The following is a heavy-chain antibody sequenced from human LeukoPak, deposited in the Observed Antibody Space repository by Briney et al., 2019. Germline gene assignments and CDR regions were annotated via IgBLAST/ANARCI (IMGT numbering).Heavy chain of an antibody. CDR1: GYSFTSYW. CDR3: ARLSCDSSGYYYGYFDY. V-gene: IGHV5-51*03. Sequence: TPGESLKISCKGSGYSFTSYWIGWVRPMPGNGLEWMGIIYPGDSDTRYSPSFQGQVTISADKSISTAYLQWSSLKASDTAMYYCARLSCDSSGYYYGYFDYWGQGTLVTVSS. D-gene: IGHD3-22*01. CDR2: IYPGDSDT. J-gene: IGHJ4*02.